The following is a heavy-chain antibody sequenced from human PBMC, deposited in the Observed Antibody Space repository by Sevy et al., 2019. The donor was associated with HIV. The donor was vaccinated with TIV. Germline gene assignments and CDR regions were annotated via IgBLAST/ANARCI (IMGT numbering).Heavy chain of an antibody. CDR2: ISYDGSNK. J-gene: IGHJ4*02. D-gene: IGHD6-25*01. CDR3: ARGHGIAARGYFDY. Sequence: GGSLRLSCAASGFTFSSYAMHWVRQAPGKGLEWVAVISYDGSNKYYADSVKGRFTISRDNSKNTLYLQMNSLRAEDTAVYYSARGHGIAARGYFDYWGQGTLVTVSS. V-gene: IGHV3-30*04. CDR1: GFTFSSYA.